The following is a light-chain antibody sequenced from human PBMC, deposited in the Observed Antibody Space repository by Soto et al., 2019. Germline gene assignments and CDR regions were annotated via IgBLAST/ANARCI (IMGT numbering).Light chain of an antibody. V-gene: IGKV1-13*02. CDR3: QQFNTYPIT. CDR2: DVS. Sequence: AIQLTQSPSSLSASVGDRVTITCRASQGISGALAWYQQKPGKAPKLLLYDVSSFESGVPSRFSGSGSGTDFTLTISSLQPEDFATYYWQQFNTYPITFGQGTRLEIK. CDR1: QGISGA. J-gene: IGKJ5*01.